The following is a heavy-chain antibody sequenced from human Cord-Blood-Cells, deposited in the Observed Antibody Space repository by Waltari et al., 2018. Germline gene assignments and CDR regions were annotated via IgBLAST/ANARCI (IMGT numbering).Heavy chain of an antibody. V-gene: IGHV1-2*02. D-gene: IGHD6-6*01. CDR1: GYTFTGYY. J-gene: IGHJ3*02. Sequence: QVQLVQSGAEVKKPGASVKVSCKASGYTFTGYYMHWVRQAPGQGLEWMGWINPNSGGKNDAQTLQGRVTMTRDTSISTAYMELSRLRSDDTAVYYCARTHIPKTKSIAARPRAFDIWCQGTMVTVSS. CDR3: ARTHIPKTKSIAARPRAFDI. CDR2: INPNSGGK.